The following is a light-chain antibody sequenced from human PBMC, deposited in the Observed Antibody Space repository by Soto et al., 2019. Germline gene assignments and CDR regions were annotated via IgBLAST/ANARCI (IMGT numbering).Light chain of an antibody. V-gene: IGLV2-11*01. CDR2: DVS. CDR1: STDYGGYKY. CDR3: CSYAGGWV. Sequence: QSALTQPRSVSGSPGQSVSITCAGTSTDYGGYKYVSWYQQHPGKAPKLMIFDVSERPSGVPHRFSGSKSGRTASLSIAGLQPEDEADYFCCSYAGGWVFGGWTQRTVL. J-gene: IGLJ3*02.